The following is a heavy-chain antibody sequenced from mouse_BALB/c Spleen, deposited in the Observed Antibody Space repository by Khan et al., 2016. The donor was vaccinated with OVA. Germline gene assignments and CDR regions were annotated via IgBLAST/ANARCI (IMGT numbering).Heavy chain of an antibody. Sequence: VQLQESGPGLVAPSQSLSITCTISGFSLTSYGVHWLRQPPGKGLVWLVVIWSDGSTAYYSALKYRLNNSKEKSKSQDFLNVILLQTDDTPMYFCARHPFYHYYVINYWGQVTSVTVSS. V-gene: IGHV2-6-1*01. CDR3: ARHPFYHYYVINY. CDR2: IWSDGST. CDR1: GFSLTSYG. D-gene: IGHD2-3*01. J-gene: IGHJ4*01.